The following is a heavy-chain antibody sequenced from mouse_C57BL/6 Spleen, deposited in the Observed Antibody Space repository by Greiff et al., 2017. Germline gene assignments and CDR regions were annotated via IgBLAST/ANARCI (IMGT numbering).Heavy chain of an antibody. D-gene: IGHD2-1*01. V-gene: IGHV1-81*01. CDR3: ARRIYFYFDY. CDR1: GYTFTSYG. CDR2: IYPRSGNT. Sequence: VHLVESGAELARPGASVKLSCKASGYTFTSYGISWVKQRTGQGLEWIGEIYPRSGNTYYNEKFKGKATLTADKSSSTAYMELRSLTSEDSAVYFCARRIYFYFDYWGQGTTLTVSS. J-gene: IGHJ2*01.